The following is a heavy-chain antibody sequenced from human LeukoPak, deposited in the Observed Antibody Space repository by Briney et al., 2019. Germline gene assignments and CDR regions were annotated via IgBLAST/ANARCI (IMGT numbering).Heavy chain of an antibody. D-gene: IGHD3-10*01. Sequence: PGGSLRLSCAASGVTFRNAWMTWVRQAPGRGLEWVGRSISRSGGVTTEYAAPVKGRFTISRDDSRNTVYLQMNSLKIEDTAVYYCSAYYNGRGDYWGQGTLVTDSS. CDR2: SISRSGGVTT. CDR1: GVTFRNAW. V-gene: IGHV3-15*01. CDR3: SAYYNGRGDY. J-gene: IGHJ4*02.